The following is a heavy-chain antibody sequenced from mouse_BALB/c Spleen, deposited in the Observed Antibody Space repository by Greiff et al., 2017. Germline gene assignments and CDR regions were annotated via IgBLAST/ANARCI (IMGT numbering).Heavy chain of an antibody. CDR3: ARYFATATSWFAY. CDR2: ISSGGGNT. V-gene: IGHV5-9*03. J-gene: IGHJ3*01. D-gene: IGHD1-2*01. CDR1: GFTFSSYT. Sequence: DVKLVESGGGLVKPGGSLKLSCAASGFTFSSYTMSWVRQTPEKRLEWVATISSGGGNTYYPDSVKGRFTISRDNAKNNLYLQMSSLRSEDTALYYCARYFATATSWFAYWGQGTLVTVSA.